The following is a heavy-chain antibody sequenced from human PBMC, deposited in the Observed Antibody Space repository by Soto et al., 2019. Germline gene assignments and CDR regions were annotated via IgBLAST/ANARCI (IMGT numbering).Heavy chain of an antibody. V-gene: IGHV3-30*18. CDR2: ISYDGSYQ. CDR3: AKGGEVGGVLGDH. J-gene: IGHJ4*02. Sequence: QVQLLDSGGGLAQPGTPLRPPLEASGFAFNKFGSHWAGQPPAKGREWVAFISYDGSYQYYADSVQGRLTITRDNSMNTLNMQLNSLRREDTAVYYCAKGGEVGGVLGDHWGQGTLVTVSS. CDR1: GFAFNKFG. D-gene: IGHD1-26*01.